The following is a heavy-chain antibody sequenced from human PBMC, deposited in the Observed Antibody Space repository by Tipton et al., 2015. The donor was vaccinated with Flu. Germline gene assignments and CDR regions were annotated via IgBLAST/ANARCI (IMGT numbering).Heavy chain of an antibody. CDR2: IYYSGST. CDR1: GGSISSYY. D-gene: IGHD5-18*01. V-gene: IGHV4-59*01. J-gene: IGHJ6*02. Sequence: TLSLTCTVSGGSISSYYWSWIRQPPGKGLEWIGYIYYSGSTNYNPSLKSRVTISVDTSKNHFSLKLSSVTAADTAVYYCARDCDTAMVYSYYGMDVWGQGTTVTVSS. CDR3: ARDCDTAMVYSYYGMDV.